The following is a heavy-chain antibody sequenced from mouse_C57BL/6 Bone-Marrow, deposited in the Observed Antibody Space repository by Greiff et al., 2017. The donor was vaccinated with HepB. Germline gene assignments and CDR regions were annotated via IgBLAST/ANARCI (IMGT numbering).Heavy chain of an antibody. J-gene: IGHJ2*01. CDR3: TRRGIYDYALYY. D-gene: IGHD2-4*01. Sequence: QVQLQQPGAELVKPGASVKLSCKASGYTFTSYWMHWVKQRPGQGLEWIGMIHPNSGSTNYNEKFKIKATLTVDKSSSTADMQLSSLTSEDSAVYYVTRRGIYDYALYYWGQGTTLPVSS. CDR2: IHPNSGST. V-gene: IGHV1-64*01. CDR1: GYTFTSYW.